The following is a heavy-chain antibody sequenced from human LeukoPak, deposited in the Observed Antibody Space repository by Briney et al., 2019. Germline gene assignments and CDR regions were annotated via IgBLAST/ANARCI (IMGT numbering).Heavy chain of an antibody. Sequence: SDSLSLTCTLSGGSISIYYSRWIRHPPGGGREWIVYIYYSGRTKSNTSLKSRVPISVNTPKKQFSLTLRSVTAADTAAYFCAREAGRYDSSGYYYNWGQGTLVTVSS. D-gene: IGHD3-22*01. CDR2: IYYSGRT. CDR1: GGSISIYY. CDR3: AREAGRYDSSGYYYN. V-gene: IGHV4-59*01. J-gene: IGHJ4*02.